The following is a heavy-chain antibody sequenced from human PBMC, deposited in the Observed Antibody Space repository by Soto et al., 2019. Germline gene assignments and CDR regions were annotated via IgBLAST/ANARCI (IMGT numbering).Heavy chain of an antibody. CDR1: GGSISNYY. D-gene: IGHD2-2*01. CDR3: DRVPDR. V-gene: IGHV4-59*12. J-gene: IGHJ5*02. CDR2: IYHSGST. Sequence: PSETLSLTCTVSGGSISNYYWSWIRQPPGKGLEWIGYIYHSGSTYYNPSLKSRVTISVDRSKNQFSLKLSSVTAADTAVYYCDRVPDRWGQGTLVTVSS.